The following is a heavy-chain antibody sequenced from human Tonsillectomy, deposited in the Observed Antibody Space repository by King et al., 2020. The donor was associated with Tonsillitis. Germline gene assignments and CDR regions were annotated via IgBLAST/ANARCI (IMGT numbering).Heavy chain of an antibody. V-gene: IGHV4-38-2*01. CDR1: TYSISSGYY. D-gene: IGHD6-13*01. CDR3: ARGGQQLVQYTWFDP. Sequence: QLQESGPGLVKPSETLSLTCAVSTYSISSGYYWGWIRQPPGKGLEWIGSIYHSGNTYYNPSLKSRVTISVDTSKNRFSLRLSSVTAADTAMYYCARGGQQLVQYTWFDPWGQGTLAT. J-gene: IGHJ5*02. CDR2: IYHSGNT.